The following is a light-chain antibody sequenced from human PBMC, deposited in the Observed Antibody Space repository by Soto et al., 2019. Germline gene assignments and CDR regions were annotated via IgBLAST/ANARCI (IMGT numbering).Light chain of an antibody. CDR3: QSYDSSLKVV. Sequence: QAVVTQAPSASGTPGQRVTISCSGSSSNIGSHAVNWYQQLPGTAPKLLIYGNSNRPSGVPDRFSGSKSGTSASLAITGPQAEDEADYYCQSYDSSLKVVFGGGTKLTVL. V-gene: IGLV1-40*01. J-gene: IGLJ2*01. CDR1: SSNIGSHA. CDR2: GNS.